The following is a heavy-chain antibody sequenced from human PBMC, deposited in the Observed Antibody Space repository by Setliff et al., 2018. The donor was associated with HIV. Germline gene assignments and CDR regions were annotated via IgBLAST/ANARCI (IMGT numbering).Heavy chain of an antibody. CDR3: ARVLPYDSTGFLLYYFDN. J-gene: IGHJ4*02. V-gene: IGHV4-30-4*08. CDR1: GGSISSGEYY. D-gene: IGHD3-22*01. CDR2: ISSSGGT. Sequence: LSLTCTVSGGSISSGEYYWSWIRPPPGKGLEWLGYISSSGGTDYNPSLNSRIIISIDTSKNQFSLRLSSVTAADTAVYFCARVLPYDSTGFLLYYFDNWGQGTLVTAPQ.